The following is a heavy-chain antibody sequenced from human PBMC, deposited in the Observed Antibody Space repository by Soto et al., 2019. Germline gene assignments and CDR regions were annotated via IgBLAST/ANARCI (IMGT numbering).Heavy chain of an antibody. Sequence: GGSLRLSCAASGFTFCSYAIHWVRQAPGKGLEWVANIKQDGSEKYYVDSVKGRFTISRDNAKNSLYLQMNSLRAEDTAVYYCAGATVTTYESIWGQGTQVTVSS. D-gene: IGHD4-17*01. CDR2: IKQDGSEK. CDR3: AGATVTTYESI. CDR1: GFTFCSYA. V-gene: IGHV3-7*04. J-gene: IGHJ4*02.